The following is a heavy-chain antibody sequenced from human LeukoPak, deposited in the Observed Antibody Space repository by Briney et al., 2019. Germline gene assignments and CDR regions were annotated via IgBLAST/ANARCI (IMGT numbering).Heavy chain of an antibody. CDR3: ARAPANSDFDY. V-gene: IGHV1-8*03. Sequence: ASVKVSCKASGYTFTSYDINWARQATGQGLEWMGWMNPNSGNTGYAQKFQGRVTITRNTSISTAYMELSSLRSEDTAVYYCARAPANSDFDYWGQGTLVTVSS. J-gene: IGHJ4*02. CDR2: MNPNSGNT. D-gene: IGHD1-26*01. CDR1: GYTFTSYD.